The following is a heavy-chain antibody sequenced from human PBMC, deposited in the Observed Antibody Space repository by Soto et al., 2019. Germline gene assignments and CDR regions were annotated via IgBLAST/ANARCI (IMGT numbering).Heavy chain of an antibody. Sequence: SVKVSCKASGGAFSSYAISWVRQAPGQGLEWMGGIIPIFGTANYAQKFQGRVTITADESTSTAYMELSSLRSEDTAVYYCARVHSIVVVPAAIAGPNWFDPWGQGTLVTVSS. D-gene: IGHD2-2*02. CDR1: GGAFSSYA. V-gene: IGHV1-69*13. CDR2: IIPIFGTA. CDR3: ARVHSIVVVPAAIAGPNWFDP. J-gene: IGHJ5*02.